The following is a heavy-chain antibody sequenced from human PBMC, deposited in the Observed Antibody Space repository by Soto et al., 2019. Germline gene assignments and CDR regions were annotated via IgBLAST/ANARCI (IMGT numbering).Heavy chain of an antibody. V-gene: IGHV1-69*13. D-gene: IGHD3-22*01. CDR1: GGTFSSYA. Sequence: SVKVSCKASGGTFSSYAISWVRQAPGQGLEWMGGIIPIFGTANYAQKFQGRVTITADESTSTAYMELSSLRSEDTAVYYCARDQGYYDSSGFKDYCYGMDVWGQGTTVTVSS. J-gene: IGHJ6*02. CDR2: IIPIFGTA. CDR3: ARDQGYYDSSGFKDYCYGMDV.